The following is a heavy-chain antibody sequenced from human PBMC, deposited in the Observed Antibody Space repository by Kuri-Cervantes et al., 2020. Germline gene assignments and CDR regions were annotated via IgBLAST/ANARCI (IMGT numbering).Heavy chain of an antibody. D-gene: IGHD6-19*01. CDR1: GYTFTDYY. J-gene: IGHJ4*02. V-gene: IGHV1-2*02. CDR2: IIPNSGGT. CDR3: ARESSVTAVAGTSFDY. Sequence: ASVKVSCKASGYTFTDYYMHWVRQAPGQGLEWMGWIIPNSGGTNYAQKFQDRVTMTRDTSISTAYMELSWLRSDDTAVYYCARESSVTAVAGTSFDYWGQGTLVTVSS.